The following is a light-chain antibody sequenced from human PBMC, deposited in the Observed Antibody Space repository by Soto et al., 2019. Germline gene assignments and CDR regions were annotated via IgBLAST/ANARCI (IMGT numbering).Light chain of an antibody. V-gene: IGKV3-15*01. J-gene: IGKJ1*01. CDR1: QSLSGN. CDR2: RAS. Sequence: EIVMTQSPATLAVSPGETATLSCRASQSLSGNLAWYQQKPGQAPRLLLFRASTRATGVPARFSGSGSGTEFTLTISGPQSEDFAVYYCQQYSNWPPWTFGPGTKVDIK. CDR3: QQYSNWPPWT.